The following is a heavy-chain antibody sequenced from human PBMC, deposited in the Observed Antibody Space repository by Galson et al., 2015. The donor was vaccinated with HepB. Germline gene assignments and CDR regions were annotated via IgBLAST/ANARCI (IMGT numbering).Heavy chain of an antibody. Sequence: SLRLSCAASGFTFSSYSMNWVRQAPGKGLEWVSSISSSSSYIYYADSVKGRFTISRDNAKNSLYLQMNSLRAEDTAVYYCARDFDSSGYHAYYFDYWGQGTLVTVSS. J-gene: IGHJ4*02. CDR1: GFTFSSYS. CDR3: ARDFDSSGYHAYYFDY. CDR2: ISSSSSYI. D-gene: IGHD3-22*01. V-gene: IGHV3-21*01.